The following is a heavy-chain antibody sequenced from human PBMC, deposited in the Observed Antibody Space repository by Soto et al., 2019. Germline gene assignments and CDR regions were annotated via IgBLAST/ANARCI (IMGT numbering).Heavy chain of an antibody. V-gene: IGHV1-18*04. J-gene: IGHJ4*02. D-gene: IGHD6-19*01. CDR3: ARDEGSHGFDS. CDR2: VSGYNGNT. CDR1: GYTFTNYG. Sequence: QVQLVQSGAEVKKPGASVRVSCKASGYTFTNYGISWVRQAPGQGLEWMGWVSGYNGNTNYAQKLRGRVTMTTDTSTSTAYMELRPLRSDDTAVYYCARDEGSHGFDSWGQGTLVTVSS.